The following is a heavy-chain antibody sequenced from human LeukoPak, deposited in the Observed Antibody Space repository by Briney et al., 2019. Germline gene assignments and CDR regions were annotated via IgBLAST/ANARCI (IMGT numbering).Heavy chain of an antibody. J-gene: IGHJ6*03. V-gene: IGHV3-30*03. Sequence: QTGGSLRLSCAASGFTFSSYGMHWVRQAPGKGLEWVAVISYDGSNKYYADSVKGRFTISRDNAKNSLFLQMNSLRAEDTAVYYCAREGNSGYDFRYSYDHDMDVWGKGTTVTVSS. CDR1: GFTFSSYG. CDR3: AREGNSGYDFRYSYDHDMDV. CDR2: ISYDGSNK. D-gene: IGHD5-12*01.